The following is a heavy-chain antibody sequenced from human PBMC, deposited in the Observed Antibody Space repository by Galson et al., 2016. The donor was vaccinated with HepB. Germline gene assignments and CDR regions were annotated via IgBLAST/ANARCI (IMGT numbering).Heavy chain of an antibody. Sequence: SLRLSCAASGFTFRRDSMIWVRQAPGKGLEWVSSISSGSDGYIYYADSVKGRFTISRDNSKDTLYLQMNSLRAEDTAVYYCARGYSSSWYLYYFDYWGQGTLVTVSS. J-gene: IGHJ4*02. CDR1: GFTFRRDS. CDR2: ISSGSDGYI. V-gene: IGHV3-21*01. D-gene: IGHD6-13*01. CDR3: ARGYSSSWYLYYFDY.